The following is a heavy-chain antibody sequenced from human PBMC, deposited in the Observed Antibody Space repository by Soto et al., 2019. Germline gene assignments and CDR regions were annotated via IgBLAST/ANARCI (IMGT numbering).Heavy chain of an antibody. V-gene: IGHV4-61*01. D-gene: IGHD2-2*01. J-gene: IGHJ6*02. CDR1: GGFVNSDTHS. CDR3: ARFVRSCSATTCSTRADV. Sequence: SETLFLTCTVSGGFVNSDTHSWSWIRQTPGKRLEWIGFIYSGGSTKNPSLRSRVTMSVDTSKNQFSLKLRSVIVADTAVYHCARFVRSCSATTCSTRADVWGQGITVTVSS. CDR2: IYSGGST.